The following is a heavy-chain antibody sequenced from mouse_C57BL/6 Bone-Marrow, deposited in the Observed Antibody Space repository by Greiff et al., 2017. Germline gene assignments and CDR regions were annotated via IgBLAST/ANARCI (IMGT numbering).Heavy chain of an antibody. V-gene: IGHV5-9-1*02. CDR2: ISSGGDYI. CDR1: GFTFSSYA. D-gene: IGHD1-1*01. J-gene: IGHJ3*01. Sequence: EVQGVESGEGLVKPGGSLKLSCAASGFTFSSYAMSWVRQTPEKRLEWVAYISSGGDYIYYADTVKGRFTISRDNARNTLYLQMSSLKSEDTAMYYCTRGPKNHYYGSSYWFAYWGQGTLVTVSA. CDR3: TRGPKNHYYGSSYWFAY.